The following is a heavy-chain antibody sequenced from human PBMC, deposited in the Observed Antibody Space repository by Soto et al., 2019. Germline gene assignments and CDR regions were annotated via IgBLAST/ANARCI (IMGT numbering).Heavy chain of an antibody. CDR1: GGSISSSNW. D-gene: IGHD6-6*01. CDR2: IYHSGST. Sequence: PSETLSRTCAVSGGSISSSNWWSWVRQPPGKGLEWIGEIYHSGSTNYNPSLKSRVTISVDKSKNQFSLKLSSVTAADTAVYYCARGKAATNRLYYFDYWGQGTLVTVSS. V-gene: IGHV4-4*02. J-gene: IGHJ4*02. CDR3: ARGKAATNRLYYFDY.